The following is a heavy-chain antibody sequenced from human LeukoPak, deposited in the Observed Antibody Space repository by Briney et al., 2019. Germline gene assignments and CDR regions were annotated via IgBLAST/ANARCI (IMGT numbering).Heavy chain of an antibody. CDR1: GGSFSGYY. D-gene: IGHD3-3*01. CDR2: INHSGST. Sequence: SETLSLTCAVYGGSFSGYYWSWIRQPPGKGLEWIGEINHSGSTNYNPSLKSRVTISVDTSKNQFSLKLSSVTAADTAVYYCATSPYYDFWSGYYRDYWGQGTLVTVSS. J-gene: IGHJ4*02. V-gene: IGHV4-34*01. CDR3: ATSPYYDFWSGYYRDY.